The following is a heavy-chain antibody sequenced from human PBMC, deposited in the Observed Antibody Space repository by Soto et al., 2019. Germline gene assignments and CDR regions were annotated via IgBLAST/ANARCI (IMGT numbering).Heavy chain of an antibody. CDR3: TADVQTLGGGEFDY. D-gene: IGHD2-15*01. CDR2: IKTRADGGPT. V-gene: IGHV3-15*01. CDR1: GFTFTSAW. Sequence: EVQLVESGGGLVEAGESLRLSCAASGFTFTSAWMGWVRQAPGKGLEWVGHIKTRADGGPTDSAAPVKGRFTISRDDSKSTLFLHMSSLKTYDSAVYYCTADVQTLGGGEFDYWGQGALVTVSS. J-gene: IGHJ4*02.